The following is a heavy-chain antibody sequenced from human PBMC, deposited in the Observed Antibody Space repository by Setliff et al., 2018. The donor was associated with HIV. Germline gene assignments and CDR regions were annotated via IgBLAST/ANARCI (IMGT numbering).Heavy chain of an antibody. V-gene: IGHV4-4*09. J-gene: IGHJ4*02. CDR2: IYSSGST. D-gene: IGHD5-12*01. Sequence: PSETLSLTCTVSGGSISSYYWSWIRQPPGKGLEWIGNIYSSGSTNHNPSLKSRVTMSVDTSKNQFSLKLSSVTAADTAVYYCARGVFSGYDKGIDYWGQGTLVTVSS. CDR1: GGSISSYY. CDR3: ARGVFSGYDKGIDY.